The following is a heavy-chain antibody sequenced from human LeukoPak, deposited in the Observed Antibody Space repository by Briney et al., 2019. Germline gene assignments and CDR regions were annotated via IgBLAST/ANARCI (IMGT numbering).Heavy chain of an antibody. Sequence: GGSLRLSCAASGFTFSSYWMHWVCQAPGKGLVWVSRINSDGSSTSYADSVKGRFTISRDNAKNTLYLQMNSLRAEDTAVYYCARGEVYYYDSSGYYYYYYYMDVWGKGTTVTVSS. J-gene: IGHJ6*03. V-gene: IGHV3-74*01. D-gene: IGHD3-22*01. CDR1: GFTFSSYW. CDR2: INSDGSST. CDR3: ARGEVYYYDSSGYYYYYYYMDV.